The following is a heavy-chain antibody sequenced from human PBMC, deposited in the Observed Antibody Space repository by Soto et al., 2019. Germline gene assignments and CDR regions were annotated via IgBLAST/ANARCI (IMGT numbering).Heavy chain of an antibody. Sequence: QVQLVESGGGVVQPGRSLRLSCAASGFTFSSYGMHWVRQAPGKGLEWVAVIWYDGSNKYYADSVKGRFTISRDNSKNTLYLQMNSLRAEDTAVYYCARDHPGFGGVIEYYFAYWGQGTLVTVSS. CDR2: IWYDGSNK. CDR3: ARDHPGFGGVIEYYFAY. V-gene: IGHV3-33*01. D-gene: IGHD3-16*02. J-gene: IGHJ4*02. CDR1: GFTFSSYG.